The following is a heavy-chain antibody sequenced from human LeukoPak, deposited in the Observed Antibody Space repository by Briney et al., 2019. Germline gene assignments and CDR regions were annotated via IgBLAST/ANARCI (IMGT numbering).Heavy chain of an antibody. D-gene: IGHD3-16*01. CDR2: IYYTGTT. CDR1: GASISSSTYY. Sequence: KPSETLSLTCSVSGASISSSTYYWGWIRQPPGKGLEWIGAIYYTGTTYCNPSLRSRVTISVDTSKNHFSLKLSSVTAADTALYYCASAPRQGSIGGLDYWGQGTLVTVSS. CDR3: ASAPRQGSIGGLDY. V-gene: IGHV4-39*02. J-gene: IGHJ4*02.